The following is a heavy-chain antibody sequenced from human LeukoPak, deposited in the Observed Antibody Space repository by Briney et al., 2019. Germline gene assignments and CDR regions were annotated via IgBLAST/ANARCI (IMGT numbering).Heavy chain of an antibody. CDR1: GGTFSSYA. D-gene: IGHD2-8*01. J-gene: IGHJ4*02. CDR2: IIPIFGTA. CDR3: AGEKNGYFDY. V-gene: IGHV1-69*05. Sequence: SVKVSCEASGGTFSSYAISWVRQAPGQGLEWMGGIIPIFGTANYAQKFQGRVTITTDESTSTAYMELSSLRSEDTAVYYCAGEKNGYFDYWGQGTLVTVSS.